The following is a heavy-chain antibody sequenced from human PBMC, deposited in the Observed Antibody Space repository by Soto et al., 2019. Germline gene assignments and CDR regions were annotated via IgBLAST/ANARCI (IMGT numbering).Heavy chain of an antibody. D-gene: IGHD2-21*02. Sequence: SETRSLTCTVSGGSVSRGIYYWIWVRQPPGKVLDWIGYIYYSGITNYNPSLKSRVTISVDTSKNQFSLKLSSVTAADTAVYYCARGELAYCGGDCYPGYYGMDVWGQGTTVTVSS. V-gene: IGHV4-61*01. J-gene: IGHJ6*02. CDR3: ARGELAYCGGDCYPGYYGMDV. CDR2: IYYSGIT. CDR1: GGSVSRGIYY.